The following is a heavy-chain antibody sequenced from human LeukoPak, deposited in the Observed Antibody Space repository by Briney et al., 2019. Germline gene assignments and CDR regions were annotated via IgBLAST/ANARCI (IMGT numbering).Heavy chain of an antibody. CDR1: GGSISSYY. CDR2: IYYSGST. J-gene: IGHJ6*03. V-gene: IGHV4-59*01. Sequence: PSETLSLTCTVSGGSISSYYWSWIRQPPGKGLEWIGYIYYSGSTNYNPSLKSRVTISVDTSKNQFSLKLSSVTAADTAVYYCARDKSRYMDVWGKGTTVSVSS. CDR3: ARDKSRYMDV.